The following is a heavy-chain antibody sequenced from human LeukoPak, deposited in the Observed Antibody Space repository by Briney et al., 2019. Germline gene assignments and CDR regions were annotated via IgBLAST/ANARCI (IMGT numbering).Heavy chain of an antibody. CDR1: GYTFTGYY. V-gene: IGHV1-2*02. CDR3: ARALGKSSGWYEGY. Sequence: ASVKVSCKASGYTFTGYYIHWVRQAPGQGLEWMGWINPNSGGTNYAQKFQGRVTMTRDTSISTAYMELSRLRSDDTAVYYCARALGKSSGWYEGYWGQGTLVTVSS. J-gene: IGHJ4*02. CDR2: INPNSGGT. D-gene: IGHD6-19*01.